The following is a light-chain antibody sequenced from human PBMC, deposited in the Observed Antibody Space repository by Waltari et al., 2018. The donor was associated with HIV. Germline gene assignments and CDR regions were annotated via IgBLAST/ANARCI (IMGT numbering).Light chain of an antibody. CDR2: DVT. Sequence: QSALTQPASVSGSPGQWITVSCTGTTNDIGTYHFVSRYQQHPGKAPKLVIYDVTSRPSGVSDRFSGSKSGNTASLTISGLRAEDEAHYYCSSYTASSALEIFGGGTKVTVL. CDR1: TNDIGTYHF. J-gene: IGLJ2*01. CDR3: SSYTASSALEI. V-gene: IGLV2-14*03.